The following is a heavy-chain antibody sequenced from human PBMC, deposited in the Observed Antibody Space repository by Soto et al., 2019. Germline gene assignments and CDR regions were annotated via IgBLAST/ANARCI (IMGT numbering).Heavy chain of an antibody. CDR1: GFPFSDHY. D-gene: IGHD2-15*01. CDR3: IREGFCTGGSCYSSYLDF. CDR2: IRNKANSYTT. V-gene: IGHV3-72*01. Sequence: EVQLVESGGGLVQPGGPLRLSCAAFGFPFSDHYMDWVRQAPGKGLEWVGRIRNKANSYTTEYAASVKGRFTVSRDDSKKSLFLQMNSLKTEDTAVYYCIREGFCTGGSCYSSYLDFWGQGTLVTVSS. J-gene: IGHJ4*02.